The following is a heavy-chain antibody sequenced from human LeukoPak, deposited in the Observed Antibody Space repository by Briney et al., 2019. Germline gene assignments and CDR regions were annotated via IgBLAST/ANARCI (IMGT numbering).Heavy chain of an antibody. Sequence: GGSLRLSCAASGFTFSSYGMHWVRQAPGKGLEWVAVISYDGNNKYYADSVKGRFTISRDNSKNTLYLQLNSLRAEDTAVYYCARGGAVAGTDFDYWGQGTLVTVSS. V-gene: IGHV3-30*03. CDR2: ISYDGNNK. D-gene: IGHD6-19*01. CDR3: ARGGAVAGTDFDY. CDR1: GFTFSSYG. J-gene: IGHJ4*02.